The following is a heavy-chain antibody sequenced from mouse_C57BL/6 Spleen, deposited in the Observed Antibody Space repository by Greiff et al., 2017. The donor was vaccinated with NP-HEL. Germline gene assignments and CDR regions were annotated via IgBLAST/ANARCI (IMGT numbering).Heavy chain of an antibody. Sequence: QVQLQQPGAELVMPGASVKLSCKASGYTFTSYWMHWVKQRPGQGLEWIGEIDPSDSYTNYNQKFKGKSTLTVDKSSSTAYMQLSSLTSEDSAVYYCAGTAQASMDYRGQGTSVTVSS. CDR3: AGTAQASMDY. D-gene: IGHD3-2*02. CDR1: GYTFTSYW. CDR2: IDPSDSYT. V-gene: IGHV1-69*01. J-gene: IGHJ4*01.